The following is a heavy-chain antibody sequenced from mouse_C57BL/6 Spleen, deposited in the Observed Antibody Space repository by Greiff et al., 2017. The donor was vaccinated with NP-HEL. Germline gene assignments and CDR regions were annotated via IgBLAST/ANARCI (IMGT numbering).Heavy chain of an antibody. CDR3: ARHDGTEAWFAY. D-gene: IGHD3-2*02. CDR2: ISSGGSYT. V-gene: IGHV5-6*01. Sequence: EVQRVESGGDLVKPGGSLKLSCAASGFTFSSYGMSWVRQTPDKRLEWVATISSGGSYTYYPDSVKGRFTISRDNAKNTLYLQLSSLKSEDTAMYYCARHDGTEAWFAYWGQGTLVTVSA. CDR1: GFTFSSYG. J-gene: IGHJ3*01.